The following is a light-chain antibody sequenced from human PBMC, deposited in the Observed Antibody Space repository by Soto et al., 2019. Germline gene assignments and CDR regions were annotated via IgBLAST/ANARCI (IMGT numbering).Light chain of an antibody. Sequence: EIVMTQSPATLYLSPGETATLSGRASLSVSSNLAWYEQKPGQAPRLLIYGASPRATGIPARFSGSGSGTEFTLTISSLQSEDFAVYYCQQYNNWPRTFGQGNKVEIK. CDR2: GAS. J-gene: IGKJ1*01. CDR3: QQYNNWPRT. CDR1: LSVSSN. V-gene: IGKV3-15*01.